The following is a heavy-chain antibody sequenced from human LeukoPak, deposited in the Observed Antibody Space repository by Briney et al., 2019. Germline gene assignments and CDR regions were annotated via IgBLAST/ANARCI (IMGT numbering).Heavy chain of an antibody. CDR2: INSDGSTT. Sequence: TGGSLRLSCAASGFTLSSYWMHWVRQAPGKGLVWVSRINSDGSTTSYADSVKGRFTISRDNAKNTLYLQMNSLRAEDTAVYYCVRVSDPTTVGSSTYSSSWYLRDWGQGTLVTVSS. CDR3: VRVSDPTTVGSSTYSSSWYLRD. J-gene: IGHJ4*02. CDR1: GFTLSSYW. D-gene: IGHD6-13*01. V-gene: IGHV3-74*01.